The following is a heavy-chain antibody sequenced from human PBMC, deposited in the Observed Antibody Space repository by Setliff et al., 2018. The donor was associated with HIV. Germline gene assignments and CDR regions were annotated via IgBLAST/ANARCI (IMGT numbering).Heavy chain of an antibody. Sequence: SVKVSCKASGYTFANYAIHWVRQAPGQRLEWMGRIIPFSDIADYAQRFLDRATITADKSTSTAYMELSSLRFEDTAVYYCALPVLGGYSYGYFDYWGQGTLVTVSS. CDR3: ALPVLGGYSYGYFDY. D-gene: IGHD5-18*01. V-gene: IGHV1-69*04. CDR2: IIPFSDIA. CDR1: GYTFANYA. J-gene: IGHJ4*02.